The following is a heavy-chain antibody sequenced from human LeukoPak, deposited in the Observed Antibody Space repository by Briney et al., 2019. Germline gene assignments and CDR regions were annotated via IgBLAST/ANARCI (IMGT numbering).Heavy chain of an antibody. J-gene: IGHJ4*02. CDR3: ARAYSSSWTRGYFDY. CDR2: VSGGSTNI. V-gene: IGHV3-48*03. D-gene: IGHD6-13*01. CDR1: GFTFNNYE. Sequence: GGSLRLSCAASGFTFNNYEMNWVRQAPGEGLEWVSSVSGGSTNIYYADSVKGRFTTSRDNAENSLYLQMNSLRADDTAVYYCARAYSSSWTRGYFDYWGQGSLVTVSS.